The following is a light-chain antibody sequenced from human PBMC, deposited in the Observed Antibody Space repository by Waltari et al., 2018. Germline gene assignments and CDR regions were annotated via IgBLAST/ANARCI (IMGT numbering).Light chain of an antibody. CDR3: HQYDNLPFT. CDR2: DAS. V-gene: IGKV1-33*01. CDR1: QDINNY. Sequence: DIQMPQSPSSLSASVGDRVTITCQASQDINNYLNWYQQKPGKAPKLLIYDASSLETGVPSRFSGSGSGSHFTFTISSLQPEDIATYYCHQYDNLPFTFGPGTKVDIK. J-gene: IGKJ3*01.